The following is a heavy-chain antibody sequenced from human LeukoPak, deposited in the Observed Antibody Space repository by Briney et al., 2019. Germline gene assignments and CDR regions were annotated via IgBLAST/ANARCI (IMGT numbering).Heavy chain of an antibody. V-gene: IGHV3-48*01. CDR3: ASWGEGALDN. CDR1: GVTFSSYS. D-gene: IGHD1-26*01. J-gene: IGHJ4*02. CDR2: ISTSTTTI. Sequence: GGSLRLSCEASGVTFSSYSMSWVRQAPGKGLEWISYISTSTTTIYYANSVKGRFTISRDNAKKSLYLQMNSLRVEDTGVYYCASWGEGALDNWGQGTLVTVSS.